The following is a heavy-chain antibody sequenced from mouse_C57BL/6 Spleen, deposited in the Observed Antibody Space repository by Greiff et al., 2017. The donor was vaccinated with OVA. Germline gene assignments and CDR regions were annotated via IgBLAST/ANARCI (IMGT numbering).Heavy chain of an antibody. CDR3: ARGDGSSYGTFAY. J-gene: IGHJ3*01. CDR1: GYTFTSYW. V-gene: IGHV1-52*01. Sequence: QVQLQQPGAELVRPGSSVKLSCKASGYTFTSYWMHWVKQRPIQGLEWIGNIDPSDSETHYNQKFKDKATLTVDKSSSTAYMQLSSLTSEDSAVYYCARGDGSSYGTFAYWGQGTLVTVSA. D-gene: IGHD1-1*01. CDR2: IDPSDSET.